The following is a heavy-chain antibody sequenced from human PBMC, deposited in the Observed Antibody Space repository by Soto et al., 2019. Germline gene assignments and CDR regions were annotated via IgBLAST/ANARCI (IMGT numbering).Heavy chain of an antibody. V-gene: IGHV3-23*01. CDR2: ISDSGGST. CDR3: AKGTYYYGSAPYYFDY. Sequence: LRLSCAASGFTFSSYAMSWVRQAPGKGLEWVSGISDSGGSTYYEDSVKGRFTISRDNSKNTLYLQMNSLRAEDTAVYYCAKGTYYYGSAPYYFDYWGQGTLVTVSS. J-gene: IGHJ4*02. D-gene: IGHD3-10*01. CDR1: GFTFSSYA.